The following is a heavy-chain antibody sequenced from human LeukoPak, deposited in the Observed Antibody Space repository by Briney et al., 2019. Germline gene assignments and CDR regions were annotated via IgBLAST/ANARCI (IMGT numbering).Heavy chain of an antibody. CDR2: ISSSSSYI. V-gene: IGHV3-21*01. Sequence: GGSLRLSCAASGFTFSSYSMNWVRQAPGKGLEWVSSISSSSSYINYADSVKGRFTISRDNAKNSLYLQMNSLRAEDTAVYYCARDLLYYDSSGAFDIWGQGTMVTVSS. D-gene: IGHD3-22*01. J-gene: IGHJ3*02. CDR1: GFTFSSYS. CDR3: ARDLLYYDSSGAFDI.